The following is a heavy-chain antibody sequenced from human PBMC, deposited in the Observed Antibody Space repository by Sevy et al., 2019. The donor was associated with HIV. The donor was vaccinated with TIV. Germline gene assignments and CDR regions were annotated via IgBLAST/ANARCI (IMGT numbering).Heavy chain of an antibody. CDR3: ARVKQPGIAAAGTFPYFDY. CDR1: GFTFSSYS. D-gene: IGHD6-13*01. V-gene: IGHV3-21*01. J-gene: IGHJ4*02. CDR2: ISSSSSDI. Sequence: GGSLRLSCAASGFTFSSYSMNWVRQAPGKGLEWVSSISSSSSDIYYADSVKGRFTISRDNAKNSLYLQMNSLRAEDTAVYYCARVKQPGIAAAGTFPYFDYWGQGTLVTVSS.